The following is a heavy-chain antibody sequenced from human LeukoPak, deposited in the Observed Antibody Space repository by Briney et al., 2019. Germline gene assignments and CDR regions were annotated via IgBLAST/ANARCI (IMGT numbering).Heavy chain of an antibody. D-gene: IGHD1-20*01. CDR1: GFTFSGYW. CDR3: ARAGSNWKIDF. J-gene: IGHJ4*02. CDR2: IDSGDGAGGNT. V-gene: IGHV3-74*01. Sequence: GRSLRPSCAASGFTFSGYWMHWVRQVPGRGLVWVSRIDSGDGAGGNTNYADSVRGRFTISRDNARNTLFLQMNSLRDEDTALYYCARAGSNWKIDFWGQGALVTVSS.